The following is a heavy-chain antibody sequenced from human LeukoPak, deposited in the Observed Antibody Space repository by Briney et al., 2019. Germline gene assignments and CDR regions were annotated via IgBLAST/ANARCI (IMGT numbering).Heavy chain of an antibody. D-gene: IGHD3-10*01. V-gene: IGHV1-2*02. J-gene: IGHJ4*02. CDR1: GYTFTGYY. CDR3: ASRGSGRTYYFDY. Sequence: ASVKVPCKASGYTFTGYYMHWVRQAPGQGLEWMGWINPNSGGTNYAQKFQGRVTMTRDTSISTAYMELSRLRSDDTAVYYWASRGSGRTYYFDYWGQGTLVTVSS. CDR2: INPNSGGT.